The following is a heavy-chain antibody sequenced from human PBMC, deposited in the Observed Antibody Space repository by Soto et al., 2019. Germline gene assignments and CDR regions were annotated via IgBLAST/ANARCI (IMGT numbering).Heavy chain of an antibody. J-gene: IGHJ6*02. D-gene: IGHD3-3*01. CDR1: GFTFSSYA. CDR3: AKDRRHYDFWSGYYTDYYYYGMDV. Sequence: GGSLRLSCAASGFTFSSYAMSWVRQAPGKGLEWVSAISGSGGSTYYADSVKGRFTTSRDNSKNTLYLQMNSLRAEDTAVYYCAKDRRHYDFWSGYYTDYYYYGMDVWGQGTTVTVSS. CDR2: ISGSGGST. V-gene: IGHV3-23*01.